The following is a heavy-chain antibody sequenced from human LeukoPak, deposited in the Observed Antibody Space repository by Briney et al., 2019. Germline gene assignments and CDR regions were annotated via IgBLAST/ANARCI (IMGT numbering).Heavy chain of an antibody. J-gene: IGHJ4*02. CDR3: ARARDGYNSH. CDR1: GGSISSYY. CDR2: IYYSGST. V-gene: IGHV4-59*01. D-gene: IGHD5-24*01. Sequence: SETLSLTCTVSGGSISSYYWSWIRQPPGKGLEWMGYIYYSGSTNYNPSLKSRVTISVDTSKNQFSLKLSSVTAADTAVYYCARARDGYNSHWGQGTLVTVSS.